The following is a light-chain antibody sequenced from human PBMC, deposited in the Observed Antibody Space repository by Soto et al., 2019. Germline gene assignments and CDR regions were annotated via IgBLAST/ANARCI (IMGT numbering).Light chain of an antibody. J-gene: IGKJ1*01. CDR3: QQSYSAPPWT. CDR1: QNIRSY. V-gene: IGKV1-39*01. Sequence: DIQMTQSPSSLSASVGDTITITCRASQNIRSYLNWYQQKSGKAPNLLIYTATTLQSEVPSRFSGSGSETDFTLTISSLEPEDFVTYYCQQSYSAPPWTFGPGTKVEMK. CDR2: TAT.